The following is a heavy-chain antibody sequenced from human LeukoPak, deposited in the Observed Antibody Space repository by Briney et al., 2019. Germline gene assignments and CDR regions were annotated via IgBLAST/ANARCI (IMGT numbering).Heavy chain of an antibody. D-gene: IGHD2/OR15-2a*01. V-gene: IGHV4-34*01. Sequence: LRLSCAASGFTFSSYVMHWVRQAPGKGLEWIGEINHSGSTNYNPSLKSRVTISVDTSKNQFSLKLSSVTAADTAVYYCASRGTTTSYYYYMDVWGKGTTVTISS. CDR1: GFTFSSYV. CDR2: INHSGST. J-gene: IGHJ6*03. CDR3: ASRGTTTSYYYYMDV.